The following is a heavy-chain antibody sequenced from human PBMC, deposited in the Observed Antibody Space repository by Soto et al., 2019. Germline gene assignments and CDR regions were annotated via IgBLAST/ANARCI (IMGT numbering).Heavy chain of an antibody. CDR3: ASRASRTSVDY. CDR2: IYRTGST. V-gene: IGHV4-4*02. CDR1: GGSFTSNNW. D-gene: IGHD1-7*01. J-gene: IGHJ4*02. Sequence: PSESLSLTWFVSGGSFTSNNWWTWVRQPPGQGLEWIGEIYRTGSTNYNPSLKSRVTISLDKSENQFSLKVTSLTAADTAVYYCASRASRTSVDYWGQGT.